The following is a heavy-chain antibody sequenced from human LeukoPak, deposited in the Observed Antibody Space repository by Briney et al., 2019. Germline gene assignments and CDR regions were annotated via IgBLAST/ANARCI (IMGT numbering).Heavy chain of an antibody. Sequence: SETLSLTCTVSGGSMSSYYWSWIRQPPGKGLEWIGYIYYSGSTNYNPSLKSRVTISLDTSKNQFSLKLSSVTAADTAVYYCARSELLWFGGVNSGFDYWGQGTLVTVSS. D-gene: IGHD3-10*01. CDR1: GGSMSSYY. V-gene: IGHV4-59*01. CDR3: ARSELLWFGGVNSGFDY. CDR2: IYYSGST. J-gene: IGHJ4*02.